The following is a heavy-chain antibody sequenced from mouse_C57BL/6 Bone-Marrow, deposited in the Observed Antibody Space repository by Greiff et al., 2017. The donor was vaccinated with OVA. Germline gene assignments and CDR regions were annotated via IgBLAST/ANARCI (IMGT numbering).Heavy chain of an antibody. CDR2: ISDGGSYT. V-gene: IGHV5-4*01. Sequence: VHVKQSGGGLVKPGGSLKLSCPASGFTFSSYAMSWVRQTPEKRLEWVATISDGGSYTYYPDNVKGRFTISRDNAKNNLYLQMSHLKSEDTAMYYCARDRHYGSLWYFDVWGTGTTVTVSS. D-gene: IGHD1-1*01. CDR3: ARDRHYGSLWYFDV. J-gene: IGHJ1*03. CDR1: GFTFSSYA.